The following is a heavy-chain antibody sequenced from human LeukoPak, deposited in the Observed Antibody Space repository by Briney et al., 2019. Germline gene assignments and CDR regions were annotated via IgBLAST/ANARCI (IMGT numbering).Heavy chain of an antibody. J-gene: IGHJ4*02. CDR2: INHSGST. D-gene: IGHD3-3*01. CDR3: ARARRDSGYYKVDY. Sequence: PSETLSLTCAVYGGSFSGYYWSWIRQPPGKGLEWIGEINHSGSTNYNPSLKSRVTISVDTSKNQFSLNLNSVTAADTAVYYCARARRDSGYYKVDYWGQGTLVTVSS. CDR1: GGSFSGYY. V-gene: IGHV4-34*01.